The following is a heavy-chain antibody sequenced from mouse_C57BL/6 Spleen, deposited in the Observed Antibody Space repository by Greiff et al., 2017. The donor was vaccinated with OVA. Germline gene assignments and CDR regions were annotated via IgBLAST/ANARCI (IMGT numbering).Heavy chain of an antibody. Sequence: EVKLVESGGGLVKPGGSLKLSCAASGFTFSSYAMPWVRQTPEKRLEWVATISDGGSYTYYPDNVKGRFTISSDNAKNNLYLQMSQLKSEDTAMYYWAKGRYGGFDYWGKGTTLTVAS. CDR1: GFTFSSYA. D-gene: IGHD2-14*01. J-gene: IGHJ2*01. CDR3: AKGRYGGFDY. V-gene: IGHV5-4*03. CDR2: ISDGGSYT.